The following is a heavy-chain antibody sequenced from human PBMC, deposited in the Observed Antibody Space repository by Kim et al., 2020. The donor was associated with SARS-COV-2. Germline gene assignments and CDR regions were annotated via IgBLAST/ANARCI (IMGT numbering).Heavy chain of an antibody. V-gene: IGHV4-34*01. Sequence: SETLSLTCAVYGGSFSGYYWSWIRQPPGKGLEWIGEINHSGSTNYNPSLKSRVTISVDTSKNQFSLKLSSVTAADTAVYYCALLYNSGYDWRSLDYWGQGTLVTVSS. CDR1: GGSFSGYY. D-gene: IGHD5-12*01. J-gene: IGHJ4*02. CDR2: INHSGST. CDR3: ALLYNSGYDWRSLDY.